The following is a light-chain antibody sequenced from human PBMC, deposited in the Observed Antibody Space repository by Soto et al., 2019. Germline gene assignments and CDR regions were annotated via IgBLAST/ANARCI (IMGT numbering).Light chain of an antibody. V-gene: IGLV2-14*01. CDR3: SSYTTSSTRV. J-gene: IGLJ1*01. Sequence: QSVLTQPASVSGSPGQSITISCTGTSSDIGGYKHVSWYQQHPGKAPKLMIYEVSNRPSGVSNRFSGSKSGNTASLTISGLQADDEADYYCSSYTTSSTRVFGTGTKVTVL. CDR1: SSDIGGYKH. CDR2: EVS.